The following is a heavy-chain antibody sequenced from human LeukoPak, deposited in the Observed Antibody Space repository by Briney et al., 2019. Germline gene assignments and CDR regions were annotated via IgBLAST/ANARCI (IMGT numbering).Heavy chain of an antibody. V-gene: IGHV3-74*01. CDR2: INSDGSST. CDR1: GFTFSSYW. J-gene: IGHJ5*02. Sequence: PGGSLRLSCAASGFTFSSYWRHWVRQAPGKGLVWVSSINSDGSSTSYADSVKGRFTISRDNAKNTLYLQMNSLRAEDTAVYYCARDVNIFPLWAFDPWGQGTLVTVSS. CDR3: ARDVNIFPLWAFDP. D-gene: IGHD2-21*01.